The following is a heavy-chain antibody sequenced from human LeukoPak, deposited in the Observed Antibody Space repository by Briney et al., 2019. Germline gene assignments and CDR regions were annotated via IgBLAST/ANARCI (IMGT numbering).Heavy chain of an antibody. CDR2: ISYDGSNK. CDR3: ARVLAAAGPFADDAFDI. Sequence: GGSLRLSCAASGFTFSSSAMSWVRQAPGKGLGWVAVISYDGSNKYYADSVKGRFTISRDNSKNTLYLQMNSLRAEDTAVYYCARVLAAAGPFADDAFDIWGQGTMVTVSS. D-gene: IGHD6-13*01. V-gene: IGHV3-30*04. J-gene: IGHJ3*02. CDR1: GFTFSSSA.